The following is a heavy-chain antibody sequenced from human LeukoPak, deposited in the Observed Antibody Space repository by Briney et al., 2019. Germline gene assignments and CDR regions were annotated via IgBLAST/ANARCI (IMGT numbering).Heavy chain of an antibody. V-gene: IGHV4-59*08. D-gene: IGHD5-24*01. J-gene: IGHJ5*02. CDR3: ARHLGPRDGYNFSWFDP. CDR2: IYYSGST. CDR1: GGSISSYY. Sequence: SETLSLTCTVSGGSISSYYWSWIRQPPGKGLEWIGYIYYSGSTNYNPFLKSRVTISVDTSKNQFSLKLSSVTAADTAVYYCARHLGPRDGYNFSWFDPWGQGTLVTVSS.